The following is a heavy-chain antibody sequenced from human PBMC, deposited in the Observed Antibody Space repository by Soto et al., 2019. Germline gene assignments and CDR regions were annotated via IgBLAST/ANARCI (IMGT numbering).Heavy chain of an antibody. V-gene: IGHV4-31*03. CDR3: ARDLGYCSSTSCYKGSWFDP. Sequence: SETLSLTCTVSGGSISSGGYYWSWIRQHPGKGLEWIGYIYYSGSTYYNPSLKSRVTISVDTSKNQFSLKLSSVTAADTAVYYCARDLGYCSSTSCYKGSWFDPWGQGTMVTVS. CDR1: GGSISSGGYY. D-gene: IGHD2-2*02. CDR2: IYYSGST. J-gene: IGHJ5*02.